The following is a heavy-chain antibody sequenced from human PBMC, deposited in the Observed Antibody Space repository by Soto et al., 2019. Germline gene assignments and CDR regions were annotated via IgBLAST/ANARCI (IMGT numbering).Heavy chain of an antibody. J-gene: IGHJ5*02. CDR1: GYTFTGYY. D-gene: IGHD2-2*01. V-gene: IGHV1-2*02. Sequence: ASVKVSCKASGYTFTGYYMHWVRQAPGQGLEWMGWINPNSGGTNYAQKFQGRVTMTRDTSISTAYMELSRLRSDDTAVYYCARDLGYCSSTSCLVNWFDHWGQGTLVTVSS. CDR2: INPNSGGT. CDR3: ARDLGYCSSTSCLVNWFDH.